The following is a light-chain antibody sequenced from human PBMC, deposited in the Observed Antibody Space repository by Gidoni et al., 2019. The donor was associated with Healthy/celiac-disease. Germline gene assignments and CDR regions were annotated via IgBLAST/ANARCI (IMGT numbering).Light chain of an antibody. J-gene: IGKJ2*01. CDR2: GAS. CDR1: QSVSSN. V-gene: IGKV3-15*01. Sequence: EIVMTQSPATLSVSPGERATLPCRASQSVSSNLAWYQQKPGQAPRLLIYGASTRATGIPARFSGSGSGTEFTLTISSLQSEDFAVYYCQQYNNWPLYTFGQXTKLEIK. CDR3: QQYNNWPLYT.